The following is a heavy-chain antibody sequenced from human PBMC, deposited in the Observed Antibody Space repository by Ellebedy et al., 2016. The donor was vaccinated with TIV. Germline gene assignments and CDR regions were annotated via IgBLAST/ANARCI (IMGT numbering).Heavy chain of an antibody. D-gene: IGHD5-18*01. CDR1: GDTFTNFD. J-gene: IGHJ4*02. V-gene: IGHV1-8*02. Sequence: ASVKVSXXASGDTFTNFDINWVRQAAGQGLEWMGWMNPHGNTGYAQKFLGRVTLSRDTSISTAYMELSSLRSGDTAVYYCARYISGSGFHHWGQGTLVTVSS. CDR3: ARYISGSGFHH. CDR2: MNPHGNT.